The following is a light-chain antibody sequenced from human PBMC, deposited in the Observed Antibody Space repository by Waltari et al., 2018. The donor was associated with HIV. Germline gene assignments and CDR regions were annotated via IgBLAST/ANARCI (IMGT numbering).Light chain of an antibody. J-gene: IGKJ1*01. CDR3: QHFYTYPWT. Sequence: AIRMTQSPSSFSASTGQRVTITCRASQGISNYLAWYQQKPGKAPKLLISDASTLQSGVPSRFSGNGSETDFTLTISCLQSEDFATYFCQHFYTYPWTFGQGTKVEIK. CDR1: QGISNY. CDR2: DAS. V-gene: IGKV1-8*01.